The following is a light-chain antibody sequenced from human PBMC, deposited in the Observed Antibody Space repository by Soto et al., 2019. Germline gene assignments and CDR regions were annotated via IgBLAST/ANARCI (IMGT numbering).Light chain of an antibody. J-gene: IGKJ5*01. CDR3: PQSYSTRIP. CDR1: QSISSY. Sequence: DIQITQSPSSLSASVGDRVTITCRASQSISSYLNWYQQKPGKAPKLLIYAASSLQSGVPSRFSGSGSGTDFTLTISSLQPEDFAPYYCPQSYSTRIPFGQVTRLEIK. V-gene: IGKV1-39*01. CDR2: AAS.